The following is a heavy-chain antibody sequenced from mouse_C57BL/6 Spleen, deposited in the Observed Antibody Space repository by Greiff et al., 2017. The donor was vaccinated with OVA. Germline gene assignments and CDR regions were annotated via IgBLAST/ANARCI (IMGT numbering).Heavy chain of an antibody. CDR1: GFSFNTYA. Sequence: EVHLVESGGGLVQPKGSLKLSCAASGFSFNTYAMNWVRQAPGKGLEWVARIRSKSNNYATYYADSVKDRFTISRDDSESMLYLQMNNLKTEDTAMYYCVRHPNWDYYAMDYWGQGTSVTVSS. CDR3: VRHPNWDYYAMDY. V-gene: IGHV10-1*01. CDR2: IRSKSNNYAT. J-gene: IGHJ4*01. D-gene: IGHD4-1*01.